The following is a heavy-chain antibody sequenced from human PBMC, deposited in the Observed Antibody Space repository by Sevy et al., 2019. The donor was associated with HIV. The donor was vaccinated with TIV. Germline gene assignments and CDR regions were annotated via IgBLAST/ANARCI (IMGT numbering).Heavy chain of an antibody. CDR1: GFTFSSYA. CDR3: AKDKDLTYYYDSSGYYYSSSAFDI. Sequence: GGSLRLSCAASGFTFSSYAMSWVRQAPGKGLEWVSAISGSGGSTYYADSVKGRFTISRDNSKNTLYLQMNSLRAEDTAVYYYAKDKDLTYYYDSSGYYYSSSAFDIWGQGTMVTVSS. D-gene: IGHD3-22*01. CDR2: ISGSGGST. J-gene: IGHJ3*02. V-gene: IGHV3-23*01.